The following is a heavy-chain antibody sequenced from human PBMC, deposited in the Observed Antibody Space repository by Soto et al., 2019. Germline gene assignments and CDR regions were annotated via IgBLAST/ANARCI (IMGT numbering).Heavy chain of an antibody. CDR1: GFTISSYA. CDR3: AKDFSSSWYYFDP. CDR2: ISGSGGST. Sequence: GGSMRLSCAASGFTISSYAMSWVRQAPGKGLEWVSVISGSGGSTYYADSVKGRFTISRDNSKNTLYLQMNSLRAEDTAVYYCAKDFSSSWYYFDPWGQGTLVPVSS. J-gene: IGHJ4*02. D-gene: IGHD6-13*01. V-gene: IGHV3-23*01.